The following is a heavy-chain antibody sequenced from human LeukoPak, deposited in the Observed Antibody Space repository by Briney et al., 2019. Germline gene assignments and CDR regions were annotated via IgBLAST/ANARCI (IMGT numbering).Heavy chain of an antibody. CDR3: ARTPNRGGFDY. V-gene: IGHV4-59*01. J-gene: IGHJ4*02. Sequence: SETLSLTCTVSGGSISSYYWSWIRQPPGKGLEWIAYIHYSGRTNYNPSHKSRVTISVDTSKNQFSLKVSSVTAADTAVYYCARTPNRGGFDYWGQGTLVTVSS. CDR1: GGSISSYY. D-gene: IGHD3-10*01. CDR2: IHYSGRT.